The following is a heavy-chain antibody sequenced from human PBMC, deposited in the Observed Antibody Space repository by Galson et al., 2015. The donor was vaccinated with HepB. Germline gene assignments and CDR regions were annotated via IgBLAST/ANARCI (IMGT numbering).Heavy chain of an antibody. CDR3: AAGRGYCSSTSCYGPPFYYYYYGMDV. CDR1: GDSVSSNSAA. J-gene: IGHJ6*02. Sequence: CAISGDSVSSNSAAWNWIRQSPSRGLEWLGRTYYRSKWYNDYAVSVKSRITINPDTSKNQFSLQLNSVTPEDTAVYYCAAGRGYCSSTSCYGPPFYYYYYGMDVWGQGTTVTVSS. CDR2: TYYRSKWYN. V-gene: IGHV6-1*01. D-gene: IGHD2-2*01.